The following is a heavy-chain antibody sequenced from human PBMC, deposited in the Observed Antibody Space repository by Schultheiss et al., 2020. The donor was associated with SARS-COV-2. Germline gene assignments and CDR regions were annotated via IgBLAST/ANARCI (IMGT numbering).Heavy chain of an antibody. J-gene: IGHJ6*02. D-gene: IGHD2/OR15-2a*01. V-gene: IGHV4-34*01. CDR2: INHSGST. CDR3: ACIYAGQLVD. CDR1: GVSITSHY. Sequence: SETLSLTCTVYGVSITSHYWSWIRQPPGKGLEWIGEINHSGSTNYNPSLKSRVTISVDTSKNQFSLKLSSVTAADTAVYYCACIYAGQLVDWGQGTTVTVSS.